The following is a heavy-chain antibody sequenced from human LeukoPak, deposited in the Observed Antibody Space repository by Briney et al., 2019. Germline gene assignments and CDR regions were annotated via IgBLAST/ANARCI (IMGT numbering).Heavy chain of an antibody. J-gene: IGHJ5*02. CDR1: GYSIRSYY. CDR3: VRDRAYGSGKNWFDP. Sequence: PSETLSLTCTVSGYSIRSYYWSWIRQPPGKGLEWIGHIDDSGSANRHPSLRSRVTISVDTSKNQFSLKLSSVTAADTAVYFCVRDRAYGSGKNWFDPWGQGTQVTVSS. V-gene: IGHV4-59*01. CDR2: IDDSGSA. D-gene: IGHD3-10*01.